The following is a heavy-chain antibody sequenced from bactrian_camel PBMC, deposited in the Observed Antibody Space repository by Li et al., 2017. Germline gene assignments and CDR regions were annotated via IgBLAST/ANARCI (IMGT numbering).Heavy chain of an antibody. Sequence: DVQLVESGGGLVQSGGSLRLSCAASGFTFNNYAMTWVRQAPGKGLEWVSSINSRGVTYYADSAKGRFTISRDNAKNMMYLHLNSLKTEDMAMYYCANTVAGSPYYWGQGTQVTV. V-gene: IGHV3S40*01. D-gene: IGHD6*01. CDR3: ANTVAGSPYY. CDR2: INSRGVT. CDR1: GFTFNNYA. J-gene: IGHJ4*01.